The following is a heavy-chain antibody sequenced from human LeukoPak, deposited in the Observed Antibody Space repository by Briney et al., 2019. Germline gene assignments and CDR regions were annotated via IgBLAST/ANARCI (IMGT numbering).Heavy chain of an antibody. V-gene: IGHV3-23*01. CDR1: GFTFSSYP. CDR3: AKVPWLLLWTHYFDS. Sequence: PGGPLRLSCAVSGFTFSSYPMIGVREARGKGVECVSDFCGCGDSNNYAASVKGRFTISRENSKNTLYLQMDSLRAEDTAVYYCAKVPWLLLWTHYFDSWGQGTLVTVSS. CDR2: FCGCGDSN. D-gene: IGHD4-23*01. J-gene: IGHJ4*02.